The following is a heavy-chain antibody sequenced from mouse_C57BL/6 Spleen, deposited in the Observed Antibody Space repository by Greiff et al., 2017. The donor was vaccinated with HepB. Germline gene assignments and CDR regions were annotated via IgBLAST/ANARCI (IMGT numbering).Heavy chain of an antibody. Sequence: VHVKQSGAELVRPGASVKLSCTASGFNIKDDYMHWVKQRPEQGLEWIGWIDPENGDTEYASKFQGKATITADTSSNTAYLQLSSLTSEDTAVYYCTTRSSLGYWGQSTTLTVSS. D-gene: IGHD1-1*01. J-gene: IGHJ2*01. CDR1: GFNIKDDY. V-gene: IGHV14-4*01. CDR3: TTRSSLGY. CDR2: IDPENGDT.